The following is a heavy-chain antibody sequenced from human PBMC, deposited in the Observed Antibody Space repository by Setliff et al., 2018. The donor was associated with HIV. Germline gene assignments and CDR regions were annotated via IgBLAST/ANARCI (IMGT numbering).Heavy chain of an antibody. V-gene: IGHV4-61*01. J-gene: IGHJ4*02. Sequence: PSETLSLTCTVSGDSITSGHFYWGWIRQAPGKGLEWIGYIYYSGSTNYNPSLKNRVTISIDTSKKQFSLNLSSVTAADTAVYYCARDAGGSVGNYYFDYWGQGTLVTVSS. CDR3: ARDAGGSVGNYYFDY. CDR2: IYYSGST. CDR1: GDSITSGHFY. D-gene: IGHD2-15*01.